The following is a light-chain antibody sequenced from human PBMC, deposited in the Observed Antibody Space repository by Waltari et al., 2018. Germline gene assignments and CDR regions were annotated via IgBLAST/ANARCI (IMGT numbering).Light chain of an antibody. V-gene: IGKV3-15*01. CDR1: QSVSSN. CDR3: QQYNNWPRS. CDR2: GAS. J-gene: IGKJ3*01. Sequence: EIVMTQSPATLSVSPGERATLSCRARQSVSSNLAWYQQKPGQDPRILIYGASTVATGIPARFSGSGSETDFTLTISSMQSEDFAVYYCQQYNNWPRSFGPGTKVDIK.